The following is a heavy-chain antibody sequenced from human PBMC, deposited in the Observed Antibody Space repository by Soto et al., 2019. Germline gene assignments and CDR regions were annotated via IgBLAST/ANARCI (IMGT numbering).Heavy chain of an antibody. CDR3: ARTPQTGNDFHV. CDR2: SGDRRTSYST. Sequence: EVQLVESGGGLVQPGGSLRLSCAASGFTLSDHYIDWVRQAPEKGLEWVGRSGDRRTSYSTEYAASVKGRFTISRDDSKNSLDLQMNSLNTEDTAVYYCARTPQTGNDFHVWGQGTTVTVSS. J-gene: IGHJ6*02. D-gene: IGHD1-1*01. CDR1: GFTLSDHY. V-gene: IGHV3-72*01.